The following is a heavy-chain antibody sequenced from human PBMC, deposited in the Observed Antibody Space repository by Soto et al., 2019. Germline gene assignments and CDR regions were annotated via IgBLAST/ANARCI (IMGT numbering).Heavy chain of an antibody. CDR1: GFTFSSYS. Sequence: EVQLVESGGGLVKPGGSLRLSCAASGFTFSSYSMNWVRQAPGKGLEWVSSISSSSSYIYYADSVKGRFTISRDNAKNSLYLQMNSLSAEDTAVYYCARDAYCSGDSCYSNFDYWGQGTLVTVSS. D-gene: IGHD2-15*01. J-gene: IGHJ4*02. V-gene: IGHV3-21*01. CDR2: ISSSSSYI. CDR3: ARDAYCSGDSCYSNFDY.